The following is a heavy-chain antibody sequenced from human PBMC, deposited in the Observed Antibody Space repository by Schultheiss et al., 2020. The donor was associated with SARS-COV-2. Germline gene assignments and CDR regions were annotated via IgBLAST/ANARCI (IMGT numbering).Heavy chain of an antibody. D-gene: IGHD1-26*01. CDR2: ISAYNGNT. V-gene: IGHV1-18*04. CDR1: GYTFTGYY. J-gene: IGHJ3*02. CDR3: ASSIVSYAFDI. Sequence: ASVKVSCKASGYTFTGYYMHWVRQAPGQGLEWMGWISAYNGNTNYAQKLQGRVTMTTDTSTSTAYMELRSLRSDDTAVYYCASSIVSYAFDIWGQGTMVTVSS.